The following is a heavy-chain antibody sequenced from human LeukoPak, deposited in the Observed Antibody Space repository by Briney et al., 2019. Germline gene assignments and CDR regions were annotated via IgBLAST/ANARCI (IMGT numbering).Heavy chain of an antibody. CDR1: GFTFSNYW. J-gene: IGHJ4*02. Sequence: SGGSLRLSCAASGFTFSNYWMNWVRQAPGKGLVWVSRIKSDGGTSYADSVKGRFTISRDNAKNTLYLQMNSLRAEDTAVYYCVRELNYWGQGILVTVSS. CDR3: VRELNY. CDR2: IKSDGGT. V-gene: IGHV3-74*01.